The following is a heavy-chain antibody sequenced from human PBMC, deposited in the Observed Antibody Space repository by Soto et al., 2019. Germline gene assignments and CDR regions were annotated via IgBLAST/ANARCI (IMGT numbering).Heavy chain of an antibody. CDR3: AKGVAVATTDFDY. V-gene: IGHV3-23*01. Sequence: EVQLLESGGGLVQPGGSLRLSCAVSGFTFSIYAMSWVRQAPGKGLEWVSGISGSGGSTSYADSVKGRFTISRDNSKNTRSLQMNSLRGEDTAVYYCAKGVAVATTDFDYWGQGSLVTVSS. CDR2: ISGSGGST. D-gene: IGHD5-12*01. CDR1: GFTFSIYA. J-gene: IGHJ4*02.